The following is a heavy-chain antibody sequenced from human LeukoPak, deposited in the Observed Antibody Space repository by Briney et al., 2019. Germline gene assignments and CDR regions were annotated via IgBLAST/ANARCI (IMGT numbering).Heavy chain of an antibody. D-gene: IGHD2-2*01. Sequence: ASVKVSCKASGGTFSSYAMNWVRQAPGQGLEWMGWINTNTGNPTYAQGFTGRFVFSLDTSVSTAYLQISSLKAEDTAVYYCALTFSGYCSSTSCYWFDPWGQGTLVTVSS. J-gene: IGHJ5*02. CDR1: GGTFSSYA. CDR3: ALTFSGYCSSTSCYWFDP. CDR2: INTNTGNP. V-gene: IGHV7-4-1*02.